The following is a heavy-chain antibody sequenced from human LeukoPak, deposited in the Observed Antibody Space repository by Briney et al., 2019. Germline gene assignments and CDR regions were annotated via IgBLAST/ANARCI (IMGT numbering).Heavy chain of an antibody. CDR2: ISGSGGST. CDR1: GFTFRSYA. V-gene: IGHV3-23*01. D-gene: IGHD3-10*01. Sequence: GGSLRLSCVASGFTFRSYAMSWVRQAPGKGLEWVSAISGSGGSTYYADSVKGRSTFSRDNSKNALYLQMNSLRAEDTAVYYCAKDHYYGSGSFDYWGQGTLVTVSS. CDR3: AKDHYYGSGSFDY. J-gene: IGHJ4*02.